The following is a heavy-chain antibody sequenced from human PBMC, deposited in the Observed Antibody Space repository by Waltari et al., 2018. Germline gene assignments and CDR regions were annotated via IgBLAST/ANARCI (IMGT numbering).Heavy chain of an antibody. CDR3: ARGFRGHDAFDI. J-gene: IGHJ3*02. V-gene: IGHV1-8*03. Sequence: RQATGQGLEWMGWMNPNSGYTAYAQNFQGRVTITRDTSIRTAYMELSSLTSEDTAVYYCARGFRGHDAFDIWGQGTMVTVSS. D-gene: IGHD3-10*01. CDR2: MNPNSGYT.